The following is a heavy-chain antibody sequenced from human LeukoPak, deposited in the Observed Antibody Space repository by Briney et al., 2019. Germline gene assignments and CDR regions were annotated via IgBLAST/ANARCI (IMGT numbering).Heavy chain of an antibody. CDR2: IKQDGSEK. D-gene: IGHD6-19*01. CDR1: GFTFSSYW. CDR3: AKGAITVAGTVNY. V-gene: IGHV3-7*03. J-gene: IGHJ4*02. Sequence: GGSLRLSCAASGFTFSSYWMSWVRQAPGKGLEWVANIKQDGSEKYYVDSVKGRFAISRDNAKNSLYLQMNSLRAEDTAVYYCAKGAITVAGTVNYWGQGTRVTVSS.